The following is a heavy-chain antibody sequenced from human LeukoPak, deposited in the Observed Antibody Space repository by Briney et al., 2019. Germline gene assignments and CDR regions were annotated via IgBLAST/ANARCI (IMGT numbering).Heavy chain of an antibody. D-gene: IGHD2-15*01. V-gene: IGHV4-34*01. CDR2: INQSGST. CDR3: ARGRGGGSTPGYMDV. CDR1: GGSFSGYY. Sequence: SETLSLTCAVYGGSFSGYYWSWIRQPPGKGLEWIGEINQSGSTNYNPSLKSRVTISVDTSKNQFSLKLSSVTAADTAVYYCARGRGGGSTPGYMDVWGKGTTVTVSS. J-gene: IGHJ6*03.